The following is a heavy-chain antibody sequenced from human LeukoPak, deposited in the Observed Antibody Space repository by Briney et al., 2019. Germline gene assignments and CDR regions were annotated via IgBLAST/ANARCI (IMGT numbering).Heavy chain of an antibody. V-gene: IGHV3-23*01. CDR1: GFTFSSYA. CDR3: AKMHIGGWLWDAFDV. J-gene: IGHJ3*01. CDR2: IGASGGST. Sequence: GGSLRLSCAASGFTFSSYAMSWVRQAPGTGLEWVSAIGASGGSTYYADSVQGRFTISSDNSKNTLYLQMNSLRAEDKAVYYCAKMHIGGWLWDAFDVWGQGTLVTVSS. D-gene: IGHD3-22*01.